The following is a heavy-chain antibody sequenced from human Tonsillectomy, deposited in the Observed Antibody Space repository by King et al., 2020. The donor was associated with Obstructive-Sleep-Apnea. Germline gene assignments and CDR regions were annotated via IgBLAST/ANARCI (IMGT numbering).Heavy chain of an antibody. D-gene: IGHD5-12*01. CDR1: GGSFSDYY. J-gene: IGHJ4*02. CDR3: ARSIVPTILFDY. Sequence: VQLQQWGEGLLKPSETLSLTCAVYGGSFSDYYWTWIRQPPGKGLEWIGEINHIGGTNYNPSLKSRVTVSVDTYMNQFSLKLSSVTAADTAVYYCARSIVPTILFDYWGQGTLVTVSS. CDR2: INHIGGT. V-gene: IGHV4-34*01.